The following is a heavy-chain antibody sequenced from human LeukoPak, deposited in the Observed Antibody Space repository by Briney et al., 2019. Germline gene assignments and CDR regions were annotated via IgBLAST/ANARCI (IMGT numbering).Heavy chain of an antibody. V-gene: IGHV1-2*02. CDR2: INPNSGGT. CDR1: GYTFTGYY. J-gene: IGHJ4*02. Sequence: ASVKVSCKASGYTFTGYYMHWVRQAPGQGLEWMGWINPNSGGTNYAQKFQGRVTMTRDTPIGTAYMELSRLRSDDTAVYYCARVFSGYYYGSGSYYNFDYWGQGTLVTVSS. CDR3: ARVFSGYYYGSGSYYNFDY. D-gene: IGHD3-10*01.